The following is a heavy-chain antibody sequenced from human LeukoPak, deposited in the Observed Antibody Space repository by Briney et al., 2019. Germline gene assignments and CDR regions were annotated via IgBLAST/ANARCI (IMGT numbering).Heavy chain of an antibody. CDR2: ISSSSSYI. CDR1: GFTFSSYS. Sequence: GGSLRLSCAASGFTFSSYSMNWVRQAPGKGLEWVSSISSSSSYIYYADSVRGRFTISRDNAKNSLYLQMNSLRAEDTAVYYCARDDDPLSRYFDLWGRGTLVTVSS. J-gene: IGHJ2*01. CDR3: ARDDDPLSRYFDL. V-gene: IGHV3-21*01.